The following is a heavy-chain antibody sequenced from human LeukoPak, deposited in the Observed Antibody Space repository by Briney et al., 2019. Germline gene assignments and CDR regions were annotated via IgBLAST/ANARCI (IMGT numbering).Heavy chain of an antibody. D-gene: IGHD4-17*01. CDR3: ASPYDYGDHYLDALHI. CDR1: GYTLTELS. CDR2: IIPLFGTA. V-gene: IGHV1-24*01. J-gene: IGHJ3*02. Sequence: ASVTVSCKVSGYTLTELSMHWVRQAPGKGLEWMGRIIPLFGTADYAQRYQGRVTISADNSLNTAYLELSSLTSEDTAVYYCASPYDYGDHYLDALHIWGQGTIVTVSS.